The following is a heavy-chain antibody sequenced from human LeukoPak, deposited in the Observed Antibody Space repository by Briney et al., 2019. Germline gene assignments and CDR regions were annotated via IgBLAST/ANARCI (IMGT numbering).Heavy chain of an antibody. D-gene: IGHD3-16*01. CDR2: ISYDGSIK. CDR3: ARDQLWVFWNDYAGAFDI. CDR1: GFTFSSFG. J-gene: IGHJ3*02. Sequence: QAGGSLRLSCAASGFTFSSFGMHWVRQAPGKGLEWVAFISYDGSIKYYADSVKGRFTISRDDSKNTLYLQMSGLRTEDTAVYYCARDQLWVFWNDYAGAFDIWGQGTMVTVSS. V-gene: IGHV3-30*19.